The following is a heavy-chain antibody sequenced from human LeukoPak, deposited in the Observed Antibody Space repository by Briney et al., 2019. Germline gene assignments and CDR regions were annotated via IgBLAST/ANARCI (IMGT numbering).Heavy chain of an antibody. CDR2: VNPNSGGT. Sequence: ASVKVSCKASGYTFTGYYMHWVRQAPGQGLEWMGWVNPNSGGTNYAQKFQGWVTMTRDTSISTAYMELSRLRSDDTAVYYCARDSAALYGMDVWGQGTTVTVSS. D-gene: IGHD6-25*01. CDR1: GYTFTGYY. V-gene: IGHV1-2*04. CDR3: ARDSAALYGMDV. J-gene: IGHJ6*02.